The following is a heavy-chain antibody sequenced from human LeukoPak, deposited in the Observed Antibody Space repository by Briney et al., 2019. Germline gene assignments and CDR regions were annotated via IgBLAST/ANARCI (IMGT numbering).Heavy chain of an antibody. Sequence: GESLRLSCAASGFTFSSFWMHWVRQAPGKGLVWVSRIKSDGSSTTYADSVKGRFTISRDNAKNTVYLQMNSLRAEDTAVYYCARGWDGYSYGIWGQGTLVTVSS. V-gene: IGHV3-74*01. D-gene: IGHD5-18*01. J-gene: IGHJ4*02. CDR2: IKSDGSST. CDR3: ARGWDGYSYGI. CDR1: GFTFSSFW.